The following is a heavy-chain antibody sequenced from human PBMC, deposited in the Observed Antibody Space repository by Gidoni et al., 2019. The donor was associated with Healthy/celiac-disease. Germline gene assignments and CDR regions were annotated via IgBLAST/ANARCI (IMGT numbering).Heavy chain of an antibody. Sequence: QVQLQESGPGPVKPSETLSLPCTVPGGSISSYYWSWIRQPAGKGLEWIGRIYTSGSTNYHPSLKSRVTMSVDTSKNQFSLKLSSVTAADTAVYYCARDRPLRWYFDLWGRGTLVTVSS. V-gene: IGHV4-4*07. CDR1: GGSISSYY. J-gene: IGHJ2*01. D-gene: IGHD6-6*01. CDR2: IYTSGST. CDR3: ARDRPLRWYFDL.